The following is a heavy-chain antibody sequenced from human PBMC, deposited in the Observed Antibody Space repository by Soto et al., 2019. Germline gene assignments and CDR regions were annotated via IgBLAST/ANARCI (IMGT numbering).Heavy chain of an antibody. CDR1: GFTFDDYA. J-gene: IGHJ1*01. Sequence: GGSLRLSCAASGFTFDDYAIHCVRQFPFKGLEWVSGINWNSGSIGYADSVKGRFAISRDNAKNSLHLQMNSLRAEDTAFYYCVKDESINWYSGHFRHWGQGTLVTVSS. CDR3: VKDESINWYSGHFRH. V-gene: IGHV3-9*01. D-gene: IGHD6-13*01. CDR2: INWNSGSI.